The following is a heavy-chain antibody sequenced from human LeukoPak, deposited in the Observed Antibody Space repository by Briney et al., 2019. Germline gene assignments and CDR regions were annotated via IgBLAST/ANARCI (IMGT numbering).Heavy chain of an antibody. J-gene: IGHJ4*02. CDR2: ISSSGEST. CDR1: GFTFGSYS. D-gene: IGHD1-7*01. CDR3: ATRISWNYVFDY. V-gene: IGHV3-64*01. Sequence: GASLRLSCTVSGFTFGSYSMHWVRQAPGKGLEYVSAISSSGESTYYANSVKGRFTISRDNSKNTLYLQMGSLRGEDMAVYYCATRISWNYVFDYWGQGTLVAVSS.